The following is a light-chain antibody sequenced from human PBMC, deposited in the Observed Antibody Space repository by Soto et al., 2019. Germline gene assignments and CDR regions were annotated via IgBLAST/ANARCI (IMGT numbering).Light chain of an antibody. CDR3: SSYTSSSTWV. CDR2: EVS. Sequence: QPVLTQPASVSGSPGQSITISCTGTSSDVGGYNYVSWYQQHPGKAPKLMIYEVSNRPSGVSNRFSGSKSGKTASLTISGLQAEDEADYYCSSYTSSSTWVFGGGTKLTVL. CDR1: SSDVGGYNY. J-gene: IGLJ3*02. V-gene: IGLV2-14*01.